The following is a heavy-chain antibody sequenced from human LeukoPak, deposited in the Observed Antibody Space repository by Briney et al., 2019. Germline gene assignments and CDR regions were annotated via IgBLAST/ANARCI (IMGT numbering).Heavy chain of an antibody. J-gene: IGHJ4*02. V-gene: IGHV1-46*01. Sequence: ASVKVSCKASGYTFTSNYIHWVRQAPGQRLEWMGMIYPRDGSTSYAQKFQGRVAVTRDTSTSTVHMELSGLRSEDTAVYYCARDQEGFDYWGQGTLVTVSS. CDR3: ARDQEGFDY. CDR2: IYPRDGST. CDR1: GYTFTSNY.